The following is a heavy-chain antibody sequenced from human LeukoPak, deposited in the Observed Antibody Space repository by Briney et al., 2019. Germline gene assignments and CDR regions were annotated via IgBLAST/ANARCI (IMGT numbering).Heavy chain of an antibody. J-gene: IGHJ6*02. V-gene: IGHV3-23*01. CDR3: ARDLFRYCSGGSCYSMDV. D-gene: IGHD2-15*01. Sequence: GGSLRLSCAASGFTFSTYAMSWVRQSPGKGLEWVSAISGSDAGTYYVDSVKGRFTISRDNSKNTLYLQMNSLRAEDTATYYCARDLFRYCSGGSCYSMDVWGQGTTVTVSS. CDR2: ISGSDAGT. CDR1: GFTFSTYA.